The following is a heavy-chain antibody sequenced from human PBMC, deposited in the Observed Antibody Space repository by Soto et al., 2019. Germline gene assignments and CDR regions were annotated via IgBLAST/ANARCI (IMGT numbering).Heavy chain of an antibody. Sequence: GGSLRLSCAASGFTFSSYGMHWVRQAPGKGLEWVAVISYDGSNKYYADSVKGRFTISRDNSKNTLYLQMNSLRAEDMAVYYCAKDNAPAMITFGGPQAYAFDIWGQGTMVTVSS. D-gene: IGHD3-16*01. V-gene: IGHV3-30*18. CDR3: AKDNAPAMITFGGPQAYAFDI. CDR1: GFTFSSYG. CDR2: ISYDGSNK. J-gene: IGHJ3*02.